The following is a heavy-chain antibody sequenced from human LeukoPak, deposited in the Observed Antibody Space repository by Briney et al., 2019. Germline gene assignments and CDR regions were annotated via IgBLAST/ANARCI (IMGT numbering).Heavy chain of an antibody. CDR2: IYTSGST. J-gene: IGHJ6*03. V-gene: IGHV4-4*07. CDR3: ARLVVATINRFDYYYMDV. Sequence: PSETLSLTCTVSGGSISSYYWSWIRQPAGKGLEWIGRIYTSGSTNYNPSLKSRVTMSVDTSKNQFSLKLSSVTAADTAVYYCARLVVATINRFDYYYMDVWGKGTTVTVSS. D-gene: IGHD5-12*01. CDR1: GGSISSYY.